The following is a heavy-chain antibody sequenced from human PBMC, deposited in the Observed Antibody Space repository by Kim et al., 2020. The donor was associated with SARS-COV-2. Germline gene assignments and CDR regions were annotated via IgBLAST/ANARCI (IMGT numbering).Heavy chain of an antibody. CDR2: TGSTI. V-gene: IGHV3-48*02. Sequence: TGSTIAYAESVKGRCTISRDNAKNSLYLQMDSLRDGDTAVYYCARARASDIWGQGTMVTVSS. J-gene: IGHJ3*02. CDR3: ARARASDI.